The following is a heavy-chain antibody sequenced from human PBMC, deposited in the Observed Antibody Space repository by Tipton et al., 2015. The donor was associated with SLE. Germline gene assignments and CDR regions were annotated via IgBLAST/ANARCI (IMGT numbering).Heavy chain of an antibody. Sequence: QLVQSGAEVKPSETLSLTCTVSGGSIRSHYWSWIRQPPGKGLEWLGYIYYSGSTYYNPSLKSRVTISVDTSKNQFSLKLSSVTAADTAVYYCARDGRGLGTYWYFDLWGRGTLVTVSS. V-gene: IGHV4-59*11. CDR1: GGSIRSHY. CDR3: ARDGRGLGTYWYFDL. D-gene: IGHD7-27*01. J-gene: IGHJ2*01. CDR2: IYYSGST.